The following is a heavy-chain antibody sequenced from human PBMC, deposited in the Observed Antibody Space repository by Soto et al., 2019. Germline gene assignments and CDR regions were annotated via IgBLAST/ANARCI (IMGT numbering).Heavy chain of an antibody. CDR2: IIVHYGTA. CDR1: GDILSSPA. CDR3: ARDREATLLMFDI. V-gene: IGHV1-69*01. Sequence: QMQWVQSGTEVKTPGSSVKVSCRASGDILSSPAVSWVRQAPGQGLEWMGGIIVHYGTANYAQNFQGRVTITADESTRTAYLELNSLRPNDTAMYYCARDREATLLMFDIWGLGTMVIVSP. J-gene: IGHJ3*02. D-gene: IGHD1-26*01.